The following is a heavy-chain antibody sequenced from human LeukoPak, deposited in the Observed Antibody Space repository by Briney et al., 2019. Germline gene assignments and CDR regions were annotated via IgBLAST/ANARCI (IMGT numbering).Heavy chain of an antibody. D-gene: IGHD5-24*01. Sequence: SVKVSCKASGGTFSSYAISGVRQAPGQGLEWMGGIIPIFGTANYAQKFQGRVTITADESTSTAYMELSSMRSEDTAVYYCALEMATIRSFDYWGQGTLVTVSS. V-gene: IGHV1-69*01. CDR3: ALEMATIRSFDY. J-gene: IGHJ4*02. CDR1: GGTFSSYA. CDR2: IIPIFGTA.